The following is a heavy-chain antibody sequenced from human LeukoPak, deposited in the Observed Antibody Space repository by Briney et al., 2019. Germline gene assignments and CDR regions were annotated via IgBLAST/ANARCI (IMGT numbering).Heavy chain of an antibody. V-gene: IGHV4-39*01. CDR2: IYYSGST. CDR3: ARTRSGWYSDFDY. Sequence: SETLSLTCTVSGGSISSSSYYWGWIRQPPGKGLEWIGSIYYSGSTYYNPSLNRRVTISVDTSKNQISLKLSSVTAADTAVYYCARTRSGWYSDFDYGGQGTLVTVSS. J-gene: IGHJ4*02. D-gene: IGHD6-19*01. CDR1: GGSISSSSYY.